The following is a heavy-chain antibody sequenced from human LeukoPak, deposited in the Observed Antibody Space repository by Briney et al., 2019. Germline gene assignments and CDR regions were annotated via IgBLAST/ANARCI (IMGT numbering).Heavy chain of an antibody. J-gene: IGHJ6*02. D-gene: IGHD3-22*01. Sequence: PSQTLSLTCTVSGGSISSGGYYWSWIRQHPGKGLEWIGYIYYSGSTYYNPSLKSRVTISVDTSKNQFSLKLSPVTAADTAVYYCARYYYDSSGYRRDYYYYGMDVWGQGTTVTVSS. CDR1: GGSISSGGYY. CDR3: ARYYYDSSGYRRDYYYYGMDV. V-gene: IGHV4-31*03. CDR2: IYYSGST.